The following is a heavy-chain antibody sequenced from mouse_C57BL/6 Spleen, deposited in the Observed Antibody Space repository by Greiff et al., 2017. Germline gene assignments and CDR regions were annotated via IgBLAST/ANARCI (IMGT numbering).Heavy chain of an antibody. Sequence: EVQLVESGPGLVKPSQSLSLTCSVTGYSITSGYYWNWIRQFPGNKLEWMGYISYDGSNNYNPSLKNRISITRDTSKNQFFLKLNSVTTEDTATYYCARGGGYFEVWGTGTTVTVSS. CDR1: GYSITSGYY. CDR2: ISYDGSN. CDR3: ARGGGYFEV. V-gene: IGHV3-6*01. J-gene: IGHJ1*03.